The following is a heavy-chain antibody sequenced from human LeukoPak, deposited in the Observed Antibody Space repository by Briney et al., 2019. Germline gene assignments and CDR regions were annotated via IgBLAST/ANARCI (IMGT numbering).Heavy chain of an antibody. J-gene: IGHJ5*02. Sequence: GGSLRLSCAVSGFTFSSYAMHWVRQAPGKGLEWVAVISYGGSNKYYADSVKGRFTISRDNSKNTLYLQMNSLRAEDTAVYYCARSLRYCSSTSCSNWFDPWGQGTLVTVSS. CDR1: GFTFSSYA. CDR3: ARSLRYCSSTSCSNWFDP. V-gene: IGHV3-30-3*01. CDR2: ISYGGSNK. D-gene: IGHD2-2*01.